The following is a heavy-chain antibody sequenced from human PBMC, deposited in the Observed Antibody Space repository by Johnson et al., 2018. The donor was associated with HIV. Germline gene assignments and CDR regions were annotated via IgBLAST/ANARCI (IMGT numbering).Heavy chain of an antibody. CDR2: ISWHSGSI. V-gene: IGHV3-9*01. CDR3: AKDWSSSPPGAFDI. CDR1: GFTFSSYA. J-gene: IGHJ3*02. D-gene: IGHD6-6*01. Sequence: EVQLVESGGGVVQPGRSLRLSCAASGFTFSSYAMHWVRQAPGKGLEWVSGISWHSGSIGYADSVKGRFTISRDNAKNSLYLQMNSLRAEDTALYYCAKDWSSSPPGAFDIWGQGTMVTVSS.